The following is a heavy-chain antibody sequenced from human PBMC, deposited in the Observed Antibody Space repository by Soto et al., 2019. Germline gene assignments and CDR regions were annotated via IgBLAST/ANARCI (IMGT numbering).Heavy chain of an antibody. CDR2: IHWNDDK. CDR3: AHTKDSSGFLTS. V-gene: IGHV2-5*01. J-gene: IGHJ5*02. CDR1: GFSLSVYGVR. Sequence: SGPTLVNPTQTLTLTCSFSGFSLSVYGVRVIWFLQPPGETLEWLALIHWNDDKRYSPYLKSRLTITKDTSKNQVVLTLTNLDPLDTGTYFCAHTKDSSGFLTSWGQGILVTVSS. D-gene: IGHD3-22*01.